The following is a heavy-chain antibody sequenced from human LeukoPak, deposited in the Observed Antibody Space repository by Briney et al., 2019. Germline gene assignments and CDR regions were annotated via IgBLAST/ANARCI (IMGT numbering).Heavy chain of an antibody. CDR1: GGSFSGYY. Sequence: PSETLSLTFAVYGGSFSGYYWSWIRQPPGKGLEWIGEINHSGSTNYNPSLKRRVTISVDTSKNQFSLKLSSVTAADTAVYYCARRWGKQLALFDYWRKENLVSVSS. CDR3: ARRWGKQLALFDY. D-gene: IGHD6-13*01. J-gene: IGHJ4*02. CDR2: INHSGST. V-gene: IGHV4-34*01.